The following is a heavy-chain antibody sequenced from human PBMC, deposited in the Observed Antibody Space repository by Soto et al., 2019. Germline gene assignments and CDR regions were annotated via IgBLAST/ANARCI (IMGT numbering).Heavy chain of an antibody. D-gene: IGHD6-13*01. CDR2: INPSGGST. J-gene: IGHJ5*02. Sequence: ASVDVSCTPSGYTFTSYCIHCVRQAPGPGLEWMGIINPSGGSTSYAQKFQGRVTMTRDTSTSTVYIELSSLRSEDTAVYYCAKTPFRASPGYSSFGWFDPWGQGTLVTVSS. V-gene: IGHV1-46*01. CDR1: GYTFTSYC. CDR3: AKTPFRASPGYSSFGWFDP.